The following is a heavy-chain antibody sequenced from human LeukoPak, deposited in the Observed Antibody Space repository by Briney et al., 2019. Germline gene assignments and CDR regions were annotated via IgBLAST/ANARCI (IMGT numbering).Heavy chain of an antibody. CDR1: GYTFTGYY. CDR2: INPNSGGT. CDR3: ARFWVAAAGIFDP. D-gene: IGHD6-13*01. J-gene: IGHJ5*02. V-gene: IGHV1-2*02. Sequence: ASVKVSCKASGYTFTGYYMHWVRQAPGQGLEWMGWINPNSGGTNYAQKFQGRVAMTRDTSISTAYMELSRLRSDDTAVYYCARFWVAAAGIFDPWGQGTLVTVSS.